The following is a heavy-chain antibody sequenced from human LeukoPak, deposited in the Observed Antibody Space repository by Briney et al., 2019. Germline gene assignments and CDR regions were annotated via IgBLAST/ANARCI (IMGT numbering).Heavy chain of an antibody. Sequence: SETLSLTCAVSGGSISSGGYSWSWIRQPPGKGLEWIGYMYHSGTTHYNPSLKSRVTISVDRSKNQSSLKLSSVTAADTAVYYCVRGYYYDSSGYWVRAFDIWGQGTMVTVSS. J-gene: IGHJ3*02. CDR1: GGSISSGGYS. CDR2: MYHSGTT. V-gene: IGHV4-30-2*01. CDR3: VRGYYYDSSGYWVRAFDI. D-gene: IGHD3-22*01.